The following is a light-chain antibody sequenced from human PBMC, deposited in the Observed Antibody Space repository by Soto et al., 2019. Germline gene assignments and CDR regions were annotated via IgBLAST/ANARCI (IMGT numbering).Light chain of an antibody. V-gene: IGKV3-20*01. CDR3: QQYSSSPTT. Sequence: EIVLTQSPGTLSLSPGERATLSCRASQSVTNTYLAWYQQKPGQAPRLLIYGASRRATGIPDRFSGSGSATDFTLTISRLEPEDFAVYYCQQYSSSPTTFGGGTKVDIK. J-gene: IGKJ4*01. CDR1: QSVTNTY. CDR2: GAS.